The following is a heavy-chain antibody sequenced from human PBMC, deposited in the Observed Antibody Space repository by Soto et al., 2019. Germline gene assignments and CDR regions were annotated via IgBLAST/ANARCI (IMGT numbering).Heavy chain of an antibody. CDR3: ARVSDSSGSGLAMVI. Sequence: SETLSLTCSVSGGSINSHYWTWIRQPPGEGLEWIGYIYYSGSTNYNPSLKSRVTISLDTSKNQFSLNLSSKAAAATARYYCARVSDSSGSGLAMVIWGQGTTVTVSS. CDR1: GGSINSHY. D-gene: IGHD3-22*01. V-gene: IGHV4-59*11. J-gene: IGHJ6*02. CDR2: IYYSGST.